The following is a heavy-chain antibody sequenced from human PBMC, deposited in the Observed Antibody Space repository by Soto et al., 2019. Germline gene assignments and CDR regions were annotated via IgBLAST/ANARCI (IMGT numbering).Heavy chain of an antibody. Sequence: QVQLVESGGGVVQPGRSLRLSCAASGFTFSSYAMHWVRQAPGKGLEWVAVISYDGSNKYYADSVKGRFTISRDNSKNTLYLQMNSLRAEDTAVYYCARDEGSYYDFWSGYYPYYYGMDVWGQGTTVTVSS. CDR1: GFTFSSYA. CDR3: ARDEGSYYDFWSGYYPYYYGMDV. CDR2: ISYDGSNK. D-gene: IGHD3-3*01. J-gene: IGHJ6*02. V-gene: IGHV3-30-3*01.